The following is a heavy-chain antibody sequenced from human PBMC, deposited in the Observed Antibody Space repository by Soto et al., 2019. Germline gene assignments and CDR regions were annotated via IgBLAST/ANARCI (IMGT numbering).Heavy chain of an antibody. CDR2: INTDNGNT. CDR3: ARAASGYYFDN. J-gene: IGHJ4*02. CDR1: GYTFTSYA. Sequence: QVQLVQSGAEVKKPGASVKLSCKASGYTFTSYAIHWVRQAPGQRLECMGWINTDNGNTKYSQKFQGRVTITRDTSASTAYMELSSLTSEDTAVYFCARAASGYYFDNWGQGTLVTVSS. D-gene: IGHD3-10*01. V-gene: IGHV1-3*04.